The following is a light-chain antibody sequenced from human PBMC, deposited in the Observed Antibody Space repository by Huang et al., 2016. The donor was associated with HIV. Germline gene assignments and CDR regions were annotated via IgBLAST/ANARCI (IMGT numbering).Light chain of an antibody. CDR2: GAS. J-gene: IGKJ3*01. V-gene: IGKV3-15*01. CDR1: QSVSSN. Sequence: EIVMTQSPATLSASPGERATLSCRASQSVSSNLAWYQQKPGQAPRLLIYGASTRATGSPARFSGIGSGTEFTLTISSLQSEDFAVYYCQQNNNWPPLFTFGPGTKVDIK. CDR3: QQNNNWPPLFT.